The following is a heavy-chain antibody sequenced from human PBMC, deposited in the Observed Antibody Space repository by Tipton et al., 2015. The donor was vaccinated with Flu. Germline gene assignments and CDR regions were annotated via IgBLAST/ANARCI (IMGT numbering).Heavy chain of an antibody. CDR2: IYYIGST. Sequence: TLSLTCTVSGGPISSGGDYWSWIRQHPGKGLEWIGHIYYIGSTYYNPSLKSRVTLSVDTSKNQFSLKVISVTAADTAVYYCARRDYSNYVSDPKNWFDPWGQGTLVTVSS. D-gene: IGHD4-11*01. V-gene: IGHV4-31*03. J-gene: IGHJ5*02. CDR1: GGPISSGGDY. CDR3: ARRDYSNYVSDPKNWFDP.